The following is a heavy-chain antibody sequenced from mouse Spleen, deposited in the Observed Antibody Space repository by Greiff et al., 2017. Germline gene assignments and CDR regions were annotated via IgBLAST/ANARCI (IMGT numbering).Heavy chain of an antibody. Sequence: QVQLQQPGAELVMPGASVKLSCKASGYTFTSYWMHWVKQRPGQGLEWIGEIDPSDSYTNYNQKFKGKATLTVDKSSSTAYMQLSSLTSEDSAVYYCAPDSSGAYWGQGTLVTVSA. D-gene: IGHD3-2*01. CDR3: APDSSGAY. CDR2: IDPSDSYT. CDR1: GYTFTSYW. V-gene: IGHV1-69*01. J-gene: IGHJ3*01.